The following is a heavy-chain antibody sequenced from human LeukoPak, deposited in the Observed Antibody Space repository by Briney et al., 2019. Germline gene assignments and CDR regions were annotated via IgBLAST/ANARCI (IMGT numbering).Heavy chain of an antibody. CDR3: ARDHYETDERWQKIPGY. CDR2: VNHSGST. Sequence: SETLSLTCAVYGGSFSGYYWSWIRQPPGKGLEWIGEVNHSGSTNYNPSLKSRVTISVDTSKNQFSLKLSSVTAADTAVYYCARDHYETDERWQKIPGYWGQGTLVTVSS. V-gene: IGHV4-34*01. J-gene: IGHJ4*02. CDR1: GGSFSGYY. D-gene: IGHD5-24*01.